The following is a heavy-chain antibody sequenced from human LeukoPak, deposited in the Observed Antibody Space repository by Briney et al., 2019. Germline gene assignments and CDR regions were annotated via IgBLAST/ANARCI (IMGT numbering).Heavy chain of an antibody. D-gene: IGHD6-19*01. CDR2: INPNSGGT. V-gene: IGHV1-2*02. Sequence: ASVKVSCKASGYTFTGYYMHWVRQAPGQGLEWMGWINPNSGGTNYAQKFQGRVTMTRDTSISKAYMELSRLRSDDTAVYYCARVKEKRPTGKWLVLFYWGQGTLVTVSS. CDR1: GYTFTGYY. CDR3: ARVKEKRPTGKWLVLFY. J-gene: IGHJ4*02.